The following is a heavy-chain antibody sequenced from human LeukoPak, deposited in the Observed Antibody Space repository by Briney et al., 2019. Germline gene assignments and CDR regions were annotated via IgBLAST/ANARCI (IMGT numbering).Heavy chain of an antibody. D-gene: IGHD4-11*01. J-gene: IGHJ5*02. CDR3: ARDGDDYSNGLGWFDP. CDR2: INPSGGST. V-gene: IGHV1-46*01. CDR1: GYTFTSYY. Sequence: ASVKVSCKASGYTFTSYYMHWVRQAPGQGLEWMGIINPSGGSTSYAQKFQGRVTMTRDMSTSTVYMELSSLRSDDTAVYYCARDGDDYSNGLGWFDPWGQGTLVTVSS.